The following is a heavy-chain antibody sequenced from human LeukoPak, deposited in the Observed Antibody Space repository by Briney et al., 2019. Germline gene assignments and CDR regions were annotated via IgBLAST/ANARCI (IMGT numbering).Heavy chain of an antibody. CDR2: IYYSGST. V-gene: IGHV4-31*02. CDR1: GFTFSSYA. CDR3: ARDRGYSYGYWFDP. D-gene: IGHD5-18*01. J-gene: IGHJ5*02. Sequence: LRLSCAASGFTFSSYAMSWVRQHPGKGLEWIGYIYYSGSTYYNPSLKSRVTISVDTSKNQFSLKLSSVTAADTAVYYCARDRGYSYGYWFDPWGQGTLVTVSS.